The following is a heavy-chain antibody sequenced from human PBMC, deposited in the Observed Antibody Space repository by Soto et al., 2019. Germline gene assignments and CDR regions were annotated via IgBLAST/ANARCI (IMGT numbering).Heavy chain of an antibody. V-gene: IGHV4-34*01. D-gene: IGHD6-13*01. Sequence: SETLSLTCAVYGGSFSGYYWSWIRQPPGKGLEWIGEINHSGSTNYNPSLKSRVTISVDTSKNQFSLKLSSVTAADTAVYYCARGSSIAVDYWGQGTLVTVSS. CDR2: INHSGST. J-gene: IGHJ4*02. CDR1: GGSFSGYY. CDR3: ARGSSIAVDY.